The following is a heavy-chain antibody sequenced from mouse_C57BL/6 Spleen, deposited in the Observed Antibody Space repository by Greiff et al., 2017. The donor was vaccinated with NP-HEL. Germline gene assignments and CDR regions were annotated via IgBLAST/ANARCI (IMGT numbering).Heavy chain of an antibody. CDR3: AREGYYGRSYWYFDV. V-gene: IGHV5-17*01. D-gene: IGHD1-1*01. CDR2: ISSGSSTI. CDR1: GFTFSDYG. J-gene: IGHJ1*03. Sequence: EVQLVESGGGLVKPGGSLKLSCAASGFTFSDYGMHWVRQAPEKGLEWVAYISSGSSTIYYADTVKGRFTISRDNAKNTLFLQMTSLRSEDTAMYYCAREGYYGRSYWYFDVWGTGTTVTVSS.